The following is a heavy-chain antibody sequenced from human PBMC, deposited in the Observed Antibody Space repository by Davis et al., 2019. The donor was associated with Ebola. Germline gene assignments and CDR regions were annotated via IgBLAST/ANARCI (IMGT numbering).Heavy chain of an antibody. Sequence: GESLKISCAASGFTFSSYAMSWVRQAPGKGLEWVSSISASGGSTYYADSVKGRFTISRGNSKNTLYLQMNSLRAEDTAIYYCEKGAGSGYYTAGYYFDSWGQGTLVTVSS. V-gene: IGHV3-23*01. CDR3: EKGAGSGYYTAGYYFDS. CDR1: GFTFSSYA. D-gene: IGHD3-3*01. CDR2: ISASGGST. J-gene: IGHJ4*02.